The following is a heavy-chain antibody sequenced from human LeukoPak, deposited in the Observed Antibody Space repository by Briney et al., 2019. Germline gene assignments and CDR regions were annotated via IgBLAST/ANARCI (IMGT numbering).Heavy chain of an antibody. D-gene: IGHD5-12*01. V-gene: IGHV1-2*02. J-gene: IGHJ4*02. CDR2: INLSSGDT. Sequence: ASVKVSCKASGYTLTGSYMHWVRLAPGQGLEWMGWINLSSGDTNYAQKFQGRVTMTRDTSISIAYMELSRLRSDDTAVYYCAKNPYEYYFDYWGQGTLVTVSS. CDR3: AKNPYEYYFDY. CDR1: GYTLTGSY.